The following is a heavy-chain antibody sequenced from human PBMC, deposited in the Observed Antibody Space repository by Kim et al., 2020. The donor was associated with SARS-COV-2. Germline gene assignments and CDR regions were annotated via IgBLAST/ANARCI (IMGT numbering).Heavy chain of an antibody. D-gene: IGHD3-10*01. CDR2: ISWKSGSI. Sequence: GGSLRLSCAASGFTFGDYAMHWVRQVPGKGLEWVSSISWKSGSIGYADSVKGRFTISRDNAKNSLYLQMNSLRPEDTALYYCARDNYYGSGSYIDYWGQGTLVTVSS. J-gene: IGHJ4*02. CDR1: GFTFGDYA. CDR3: ARDNYYGSGSYIDY. V-gene: IGHV3-9*01.